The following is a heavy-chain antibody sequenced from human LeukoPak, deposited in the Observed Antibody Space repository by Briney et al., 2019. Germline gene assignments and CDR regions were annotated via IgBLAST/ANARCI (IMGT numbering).Heavy chain of an antibody. V-gene: IGHV3-23*01. J-gene: IGHJ4*02. CDR2: ISGSGDRT. Sequence: GGSLRLSCAASGFTFSSYSMSWVRQAPGKGLEWVSGISGSGDRTYYADSVKGRFTISRDNSKNTLYLQMNSLRAEDTAVYYCARVGYTSGWYRNWGQGTLVTVSS. D-gene: IGHD6-19*01. CDR1: GFTFSSYS. CDR3: ARVGYTSGWYRN.